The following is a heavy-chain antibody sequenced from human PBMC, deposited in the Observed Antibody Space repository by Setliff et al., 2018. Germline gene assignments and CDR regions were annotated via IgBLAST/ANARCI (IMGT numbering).Heavy chain of an antibody. Sequence: PSETLSLTCAVYGDSFSDYYWSWIRQPPGKGLEWIEEINHRGSTNYSPSLKSRVSISVDKSSNQFSLQLTSVTAADTAVYYCARAQVVFAISAPVWYFEFWGRGTQVTVSS. CDR1: GDSFSDYY. CDR3: ARAQVVFAISAPVWYFEF. J-gene: IGHJ2*01. D-gene: IGHD2-21*01. CDR2: INHRGST. V-gene: IGHV4-34*01.